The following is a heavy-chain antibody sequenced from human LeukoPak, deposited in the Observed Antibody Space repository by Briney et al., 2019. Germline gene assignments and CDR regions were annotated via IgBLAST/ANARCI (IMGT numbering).Heavy chain of an antibody. D-gene: IGHD4-17*01. CDR1: GFTFSSYA. V-gene: IGHV3-30*09. J-gene: IGHJ4*02. CDR2: ISYDGSNK. CDR3: AKGPPSNDDGDYEVLDY. Sequence: GGSLRLSCAASGFTFSSYAMHWVRQAPGKGLEWVAVISYDGSNKYYADSVKGRFAISRDNSKNTLYLQMNSLRAEDTAVYYCAKGPPSNDDGDYEVLDYWGQGTLVTVST.